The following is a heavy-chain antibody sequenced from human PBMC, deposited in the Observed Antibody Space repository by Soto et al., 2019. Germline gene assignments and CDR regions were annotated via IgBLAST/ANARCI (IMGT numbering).Heavy chain of an antibody. CDR1: GFTFDRYG. CDR3: AKISAWEPRGSLDH. CDR2: ITGRGHST. J-gene: IGHJ4*02. D-gene: IGHD3-10*01. V-gene: IGHV3-23*01. Sequence: GRYLRLPCAASGFTFDRYGMSWVRQAPEKGMEWDSTITGRGHSTYYADSVMGRFTISRDNSKNTLYLQMSSLRDDYTAVYYCAKISAWEPRGSLDHWGQGTLVTVS.